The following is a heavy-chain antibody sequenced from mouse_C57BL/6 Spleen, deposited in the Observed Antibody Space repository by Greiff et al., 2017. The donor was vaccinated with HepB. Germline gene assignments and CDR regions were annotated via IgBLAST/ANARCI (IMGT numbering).Heavy chain of an antibody. CDR3: ARPPFTTVVAPFDY. CDR1: GFTFSDYG. J-gene: IGHJ2*01. D-gene: IGHD1-1*01. Sequence: EVNLVESGGGLVKPGGSLKLSCAASGFTFSDYGMHWVRQAPEKGLEWVAYISSGSSTIYYADTVKGRFTISRDTAKNTLFLQMTSLRSEDTAMYYCARPPFTTVVAPFDYWGQGTTLTVSS. CDR2: ISSGSSTI. V-gene: IGHV5-17*01.